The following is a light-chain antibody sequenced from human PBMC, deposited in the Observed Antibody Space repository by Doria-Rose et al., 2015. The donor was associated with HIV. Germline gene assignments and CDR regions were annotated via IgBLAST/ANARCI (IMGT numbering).Light chain of an antibody. J-gene: IGKJ1*01. CDR2: DES. V-gene: IGKV3-20*01. Sequence: TQSPGTLSLSPGERATLSCRASQSFSSTYLAWYQQKPGQAPSLLIYDESTRATGIPDRFSASGSGTDFTLTINRLEPEDVALYYCHQYGTSWTFGQGTKVEI. CDR1: QSFSSTY. CDR3: HQYGTSWT.